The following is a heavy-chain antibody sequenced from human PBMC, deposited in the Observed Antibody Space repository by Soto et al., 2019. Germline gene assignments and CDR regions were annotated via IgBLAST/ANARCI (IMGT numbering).Heavy chain of an antibody. D-gene: IGHD1-26*01. CDR2: IWLDGTRE. Sequence: QVQLVASGGGVVQTGMSLRLSCEVSGFSLTNYGTHWVLQAPGKGLEWVALIWLDGTRENHADSVVGRFTISRDISRKTLSLQMNSRRAEDTAVYYCSRDLSVGGLDGSDIWGQGTMVTVSS. J-gene: IGHJ3*02. CDR1: GFSLTNYG. V-gene: IGHV3-33*01. CDR3: SRDLSVGGLDGSDI.